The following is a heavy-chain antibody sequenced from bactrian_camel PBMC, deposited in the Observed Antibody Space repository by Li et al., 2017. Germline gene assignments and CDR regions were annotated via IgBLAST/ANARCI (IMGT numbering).Heavy chain of an antibody. CDR3: VRDVPGDYNDWVGWDY. CDR1: GYTYSRLC. J-gene: IGHJ4*01. D-gene: IGHD4*01. Sequence: VQLVESGGGLVQPGGSLRLSCVASGYTYSRLCMSWFRQPPGNKREGVAGISTTGSDTYYYDSVKGRFTISRDNAKNTVYLQMNSLKPDDTAAYYCVRDVPGDYNDWVGWDYWGQGTQVTVS. V-gene: IGHV3S6*01. CDR2: ISTTGSDT.